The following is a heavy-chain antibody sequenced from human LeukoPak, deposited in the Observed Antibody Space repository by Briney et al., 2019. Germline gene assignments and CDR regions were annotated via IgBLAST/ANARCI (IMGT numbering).Heavy chain of an antibody. CDR1: GFTFSSYW. J-gene: IGHJ4*02. CDR3: ARDPYSGLFDY. V-gene: IGHV3-21*01. Sequence: GGSLRLSCAASGFTFSSYWMHWVRQAPGKGLEWVSSISSSSSYIYYADSVKGRFTISRDNAKNSLYLQMNSLRAEDTAVYYCARDPYSGLFDYWGQGTLVTVSS. D-gene: IGHD4-11*01. CDR2: ISSSSSYI.